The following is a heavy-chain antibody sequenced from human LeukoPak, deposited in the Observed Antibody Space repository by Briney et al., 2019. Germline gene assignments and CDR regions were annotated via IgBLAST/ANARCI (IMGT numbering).Heavy chain of an antibody. V-gene: IGHV3-21*01. D-gene: IGHD6-6*01. CDR1: GFTFSSYS. CDR2: ISSSSSYI. CDR3: AKKYSVSALNALDI. J-gene: IGHJ3*02. Sequence: GGSLRLSCAASGFTFSSYSMNWVRQAPGKGLEWVSSISSSSSYIYYADSVKGRFTISRDNSKNTLYLQMNSLRVEDTAVYYCAKKYSVSALNALDIWGQGTMVTVSS.